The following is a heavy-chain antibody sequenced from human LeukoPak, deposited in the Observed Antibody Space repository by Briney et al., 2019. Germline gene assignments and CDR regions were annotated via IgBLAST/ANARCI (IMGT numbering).Heavy chain of an antibody. V-gene: IGHV4-31*03. Sequence: TSETLSLTCTVSGGSISSGGYYWSWTRQHPGKGLEWIGYIYYSGSTYYNPSLKSRVTISVDTSKNQFSLKLSSVTAADTAVYYCARGPASSGYWEYYFDYWGQGTLVTVSS. J-gene: IGHJ4*02. D-gene: IGHD3-22*01. CDR2: IYYSGST. CDR1: GGSISSGGYY. CDR3: ARGPASSGYWEYYFDY.